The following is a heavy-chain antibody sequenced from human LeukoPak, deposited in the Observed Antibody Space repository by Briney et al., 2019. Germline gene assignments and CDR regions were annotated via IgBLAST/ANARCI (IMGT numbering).Heavy chain of an antibody. CDR2: IIPILGIA. CDR3: ARALDSSGWDSYWYFDL. J-gene: IGHJ2*01. CDR1: GGTFSSYA. D-gene: IGHD6-19*01. V-gene: IGHV1-69*04. Sequence: SVKVSCKASGGTFSSYAISWVRQAPGQGLEWMGRIIPILGIANYAQKFQGRVTITADKSTGTAYMELSSLRSEDTAVYYCARALDSSGWDSYWYFDLWGRGTLVTVSS.